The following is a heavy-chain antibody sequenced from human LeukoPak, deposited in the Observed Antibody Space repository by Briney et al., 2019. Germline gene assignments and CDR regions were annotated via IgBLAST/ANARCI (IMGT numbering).Heavy chain of an antibody. D-gene: IGHD3-16*01. CDR1: GGSMYTYY. J-gene: IGHJ5*02. Sequence: SETLSLTCTVSGGSMYTYYWSWIRQPPGKGLEWIGNIYYSGSTYYNPSLKSRVTISIDTSKNQFSLKLNSVTGADTAVYYCARYDQIGSTRWFDPWGQGILVTVSS. CDR2: IYYSGST. V-gene: IGHV4-59*01. CDR3: ARYDQIGSTRWFDP.